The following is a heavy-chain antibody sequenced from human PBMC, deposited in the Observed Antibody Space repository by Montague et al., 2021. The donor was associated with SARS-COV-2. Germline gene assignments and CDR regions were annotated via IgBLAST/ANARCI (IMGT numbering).Heavy chain of an antibody. CDR3: GRGVRYFGSGGWSFYYYGVDV. CDR1: GFTFSQYD. D-gene: IGHD3-10*01. CDR2: IGKAGDT. V-gene: IGHV3-13*01. Sequence: LSLSFAASGFTFSQYDMHWVRQVTGKGLEWVSGIGKAGDTHYPGTVKGRFTISREDAKNSLYLQMNSLRAGDTAVYYCGRGVRYFGSGGWSFYYYGVDVWGQGTTVTVSS. J-gene: IGHJ6*02.